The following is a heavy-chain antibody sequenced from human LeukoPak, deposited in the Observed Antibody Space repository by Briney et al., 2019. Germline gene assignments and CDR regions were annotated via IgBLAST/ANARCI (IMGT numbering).Heavy chain of an antibody. CDR3: ARDYGSGSYRARYGMDV. D-gene: IGHD3-10*01. Sequence: SETLSLTCAVYGGSFSGYYWSWIRQPPGKRLEWIGEINHSGSTNYNPSLKSRVTISVDTSKNQFSLKLSSVTAADTAVYYCARDYGSGSYRARYGMDVWGQGTTVTVSS. CDR1: GGSFSGYY. V-gene: IGHV4-34*01. CDR2: INHSGST. J-gene: IGHJ6*02.